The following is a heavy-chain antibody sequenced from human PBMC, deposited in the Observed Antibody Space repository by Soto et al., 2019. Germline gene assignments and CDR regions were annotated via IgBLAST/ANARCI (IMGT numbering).Heavy chain of an antibody. CDR1: GFTFSNYG. CDR3: ARDENYDTPFDY. D-gene: IGHD3-22*01. CDR2: IWYDGSNK. V-gene: IGHV3-33*01. Sequence: GGSLRLSCAASGFTFSNYGMHWVRQAPGKGLEWVAVIWYDGSNKYYADSVKGRFTISRDNSKNTLYLQMNSLRAEDTAVYYCARDENYDTPFDYWGQGTLVTVSS. J-gene: IGHJ4*02.